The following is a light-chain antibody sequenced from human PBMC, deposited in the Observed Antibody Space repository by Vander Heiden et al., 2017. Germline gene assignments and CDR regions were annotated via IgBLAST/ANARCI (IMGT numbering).Light chain of an antibody. CDR1: QSISSY. Sequence: DIQMTQSPSSLSASVGDRVTITCRASQSISSYLNWYQQKPGNAPKLLIYAASSLQSGVPSRFSGSGSGTDFTLTISSLQPEDFATYYCQQSYSTPRLTFGGGTKVEIK. CDR2: AAS. V-gene: IGKV1-39*01. J-gene: IGKJ4*01. CDR3: QQSYSTPRLT.